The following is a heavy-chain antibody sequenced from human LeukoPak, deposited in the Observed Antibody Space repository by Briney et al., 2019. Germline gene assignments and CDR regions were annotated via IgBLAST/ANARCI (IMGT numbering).Heavy chain of an antibody. Sequence: GGSLRLSCAASAFSFSNYNMNWVRQAPGKGLEWVSSITSSGSYIYYADSVKGRFTISRDNSKNTLYHQMNSLRAEDTAVYYCAKDARRTFGLSSGLYRGSYYFDYWGQGTLVTVSS. V-gene: IGHV3-21*01. D-gene: IGHD6-19*01. CDR3: AKDARRTFGLSSGLYRGSYYFDY. CDR2: ITSSGSYI. J-gene: IGHJ4*02. CDR1: AFSFSNYN.